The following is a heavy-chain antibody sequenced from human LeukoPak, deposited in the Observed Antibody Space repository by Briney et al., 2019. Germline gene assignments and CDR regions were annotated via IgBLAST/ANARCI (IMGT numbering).Heavy chain of an antibody. CDR1: GYTFTSYG. D-gene: IGHD4-11*01. CDR2: ISAYSGNT. Sequence: ASVKVSCKASGYTFTSYGISWVRQAPGQGLEWMGWISAYSGNTNYAQKLQGRVTMTTDTSTSTAYMELRSLRSDDTAVYYCASPTVTTSHYYGMDVWGQGTTVTVSS. J-gene: IGHJ6*02. V-gene: IGHV1-18*01. CDR3: ASPTVTTSHYYGMDV.